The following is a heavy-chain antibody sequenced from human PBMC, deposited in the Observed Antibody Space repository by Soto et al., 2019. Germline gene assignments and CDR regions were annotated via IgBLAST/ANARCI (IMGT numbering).Heavy chain of an antibody. D-gene: IGHD3-10*01. CDR2: VSADGYTT. Sequence: EVQLLDSGGGLAQPGGSLRLSCAASGFTFSNHGMTWVRQAPGKGLEWVSRVSADGYTTYYADSVRGRLTISRDNSGDTVYVRMNNLRAEDTALYYCAREASVPSFGEFWFFDLWGRGTQVTVSS. CDR1: GFTFSNHG. V-gene: IGHV3-23*01. CDR3: AREASVPSFGEFWFFDL. J-gene: IGHJ2*01.